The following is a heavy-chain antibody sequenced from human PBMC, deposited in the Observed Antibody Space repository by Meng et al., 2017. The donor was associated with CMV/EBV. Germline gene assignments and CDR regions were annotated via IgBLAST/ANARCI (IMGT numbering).Heavy chain of an antibody. V-gene: IGHV3-30*02. J-gene: IGHJ4*02. CDR1: GFTFSSYG. D-gene: IGHD6-6*01. CDR2: IRYDGSNK. CDR3: AKGGALIAARPQIDY. Sequence: GGPLRLSCAASGFTFSSYGMHWVRQAPGKGLAWVAFIRYDGSNKYYADSVKGRFTISRDNSKKTLYLQMNSLRAEDTAVYYCAKGGALIAARPQIDYWGQGTLVTVSS.